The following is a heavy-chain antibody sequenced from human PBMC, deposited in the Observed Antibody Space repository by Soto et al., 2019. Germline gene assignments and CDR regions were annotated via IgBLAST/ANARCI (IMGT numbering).Heavy chain of an antibody. V-gene: IGHV4-30-2*01. CDR1: GGSISSGGYS. J-gene: IGHJ5*02. CDR2: ISHSGST. CDR3: ATSSGALVRWFDP. Sequence: PSETLSLTCAVSGGSISSGGYSWSWIRQPPGKGLEWIGEISHSGSTNYNPSVKSRVTISVDKSKNQFSLKLSSVTAADTAVYYCATSSGALVRWFDPWGQGTLVTVSS. D-gene: IGHD1-26*01.